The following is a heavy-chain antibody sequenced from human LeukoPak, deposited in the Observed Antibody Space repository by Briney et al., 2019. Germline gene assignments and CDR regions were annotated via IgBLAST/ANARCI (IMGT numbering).Heavy chain of an antibody. CDR2: ISWNSGSI. D-gene: IGHD6-13*01. J-gene: IGHJ4*02. Sequence: PGRSLRLSCAASGFTFDDYAMHWVRQAPGKGLEWVSGISWNSGSIGYADSVKGRFTISRDNAKNSLYLQMNSLRAEDTALYYCAKGILGEQQLDYWGQGTLVTVSS. V-gene: IGHV3-9*01. CDR1: GFTFDDYA. CDR3: AKGILGEQQLDY.